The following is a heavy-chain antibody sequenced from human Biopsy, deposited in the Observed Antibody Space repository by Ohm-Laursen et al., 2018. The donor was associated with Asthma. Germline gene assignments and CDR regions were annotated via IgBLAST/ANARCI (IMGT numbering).Heavy chain of an antibody. Sequence: SETLSLTCPVSPGSINDYYWNWIRQFPGKGLEWIGYVHSTGSTRFNPSLKSRLTISVDTSVDQVSLKLTSVTAADTAVYYCARATSTWSQSGPHYFDHWGQGTLVTASS. CDR2: VHSTGST. D-gene: IGHD6-13*01. CDR3: ARATSTWSQSGPHYFDH. V-gene: IGHV4-59*01. J-gene: IGHJ4*02. CDR1: PGSINDYY.